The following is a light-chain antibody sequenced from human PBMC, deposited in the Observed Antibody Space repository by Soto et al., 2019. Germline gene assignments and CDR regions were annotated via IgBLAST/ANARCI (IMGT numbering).Light chain of an antibody. CDR3: AAWDDNLNGVV. J-gene: IGLJ2*01. Sequence: QSVLTQPPSASGTPGQRVTISCSGSNSNSGSNTVSWYQQLPGAAPKLLIYSDNQRPSGVPDRFSGSKSGTSASLAISGLQSEDEAEFYCAAWDDNLNGVVFGGGTQLTVL. CDR1: NSNSGSNT. CDR2: SDN. V-gene: IGLV1-44*01.